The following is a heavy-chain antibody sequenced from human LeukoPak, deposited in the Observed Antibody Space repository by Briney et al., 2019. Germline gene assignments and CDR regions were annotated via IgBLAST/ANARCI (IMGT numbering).Heavy chain of an antibody. CDR1: GFTFSSYG. Sequence: PGGSLRLSCAASGFTFSSYGMHWVRQAPGKGLEWVAVISYDGSNKYYADSVKGRFTISRDNSKNTLYLQMNSLRAEDTAVYYCAKDRLRRGYSGYADWGQGTLVTVSS. V-gene: IGHV3-30*18. D-gene: IGHD5-12*01. CDR3: AKDRLRRGYSGYAD. CDR2: ISYDGSNK. J-gene: IGHJ4*02.